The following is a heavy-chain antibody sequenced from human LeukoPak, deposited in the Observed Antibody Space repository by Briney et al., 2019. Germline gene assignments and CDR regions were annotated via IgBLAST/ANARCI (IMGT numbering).Heavy chain of an antibody. CDR3: ARDGGRGYCSSTSCYLSPFDY. D-gene: IGHD2-2*01. CDR1: GGTFSSYA. CDR2: IIPIFGTA. V-gene: IGHV1-69*13. J-gene: IGHJ4*02. Sequence: SVKVSCKASGGTFSSYAISWVRQAPGQGLEWMGGIIPIFGTANYAQKFQGRVTITADESTSTAYMELSSLRSEDTAVYYCARDGGRGYCSSTSCYLSPFDYWGQGTLVTVSS.